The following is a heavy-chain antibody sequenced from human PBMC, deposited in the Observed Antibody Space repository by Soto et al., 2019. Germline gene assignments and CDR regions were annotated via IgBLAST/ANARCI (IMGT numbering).Heavy chain of an antibody. CDR3: ASGRNSAGGDFFDY. V-gene: IGHV1-69*06. CDR2: IIPIFGTA. J-gene: IGHJ4*02. D-gene: IGHD2-21*02. Sequence: ASVKVSCKASGGTFSSYAISWVRQAPGQGLEWMGGIIPIFGTANYAQKFQGRVTITADKSTSTAYMELSSLRSEDTAVYYCASGRNSAGGDFFDYWGQGTMVTVSS. CDR1: GGTFSSYA.